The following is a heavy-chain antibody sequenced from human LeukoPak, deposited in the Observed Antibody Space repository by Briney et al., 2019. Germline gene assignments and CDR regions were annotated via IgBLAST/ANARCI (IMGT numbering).Heavy chain of an antibody. CDR2: IYHSGST. V-gene: IGHV4-38-2*01. D-gene: IGHD2-2*01. CDR3: ARGGPDCSSTSCHAFDP. Sequence: PSETLSLTCAVSGYSISSGYYWGWIRQPPGKGLEWIGSIYHSGSTYYNPSLKSRVTISVDTSKNQFSLKLSSVTAADTAVYYCARGGPDCSSTSCHAFDPWGQGALVTVSS. CDR1: GYSISSGYY. J-gene: IGHJ5*02.